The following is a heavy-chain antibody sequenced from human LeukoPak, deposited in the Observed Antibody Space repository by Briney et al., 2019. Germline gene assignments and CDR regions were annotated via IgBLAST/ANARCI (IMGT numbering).Heavy chain of an antibody. D-gene: IGHD5-12*01. CDR1: GGSISSSSYY. V-gene: IGHV4-39*01. Sequence: SETLSLTCTVSGGSISSSSYYWGWIRQPPGKGLEWIGSIYYSGSTYYSPSLKSRVTISVDTSKNQFSLKLSSVTAADPAVYYCARHRVATTYSSFDYWGQGTLVTVSS. CDR2: IYYSGST. J-gene: IGHJ4*02. CDR3: ARHRVATTYSSFDY.